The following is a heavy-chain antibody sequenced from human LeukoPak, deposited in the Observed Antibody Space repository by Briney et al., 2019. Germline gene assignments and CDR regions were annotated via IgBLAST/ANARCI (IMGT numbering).Heavy chain of an antibody. J-gene: IGHJ4*02. CDR2: LFGGDTI. Sequence: GGSLRLSCAAPGFSVSTHYMSWVRQAPGKGLEWVSTLFGGDTIDYTDSVKGRFTISRDNSGNTLYLQMNNLRADDAAVYYCAGRRGSSFDYWGRGTQVIVSS. D-gene: IGHD1-26*01. CDR3: AGRRGSSFDY. V-gene: IGHV3-53*01. CDR1: GFSVSTHY.